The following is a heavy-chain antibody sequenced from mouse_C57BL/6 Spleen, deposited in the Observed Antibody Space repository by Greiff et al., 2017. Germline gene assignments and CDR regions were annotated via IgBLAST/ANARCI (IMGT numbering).Heavy chain of an antibody. V-gene: IGHV5-4*01. Sequence: EVQLVESGGGLVKPGGSLKLSCAASGFTFSSYAMSWVRQTPEKRLEWVATISDGGSYTYYPDNVKGRFTISRDNAKNNLYLQMSHLKSEDTAMYYCARDHYYGSWGFAYWGQGTLVTVSA. CDR1: GFTFSSYA. CDR2: ISDGGSYT. CDR3: ARDHYYGSWGFAY. D-gene: IGHD1-2*01. J-gene: IGHJ3*01.